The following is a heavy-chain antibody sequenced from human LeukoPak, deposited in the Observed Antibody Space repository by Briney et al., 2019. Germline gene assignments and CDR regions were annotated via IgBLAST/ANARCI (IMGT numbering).Heavy chain of an antibody. CDR3: PRAEPEGGGDCYLYYYYYMDV. V-gene: IGHV3-21*01. CDR1: GFTFSRCS. D-gene: IGHD2-21*01. J-gene: IGHJ6*03. Sequence: PGGSLRLSCAASGFTFSRCSMNWVHQAPGKGLEGVSSISSSSSYIYYPDSVKGRFTISRDNAKNSLYLQMNSLRAEDTAVYYCPRAEPEGGGDCYLYYYYYMDVGRKGTTVSVSS. CDR2: ISSSSSYI.